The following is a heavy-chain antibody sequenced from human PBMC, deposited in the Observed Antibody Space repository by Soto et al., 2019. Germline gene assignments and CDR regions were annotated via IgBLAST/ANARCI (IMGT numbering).Heavy chain of an antibody. CDR2: IYYSGST. V-gene: IGHV4-30-4*01. Sequence: SETLSLTCTVSGGSISSGDYYWSWIRQPPGKGLEWIGYIYYSGSTNYNPSLKSRVTISVDTSKNQFSLKLSSVTAADTAVYYCARDFWSGGGGMDVWGQGTTVTVSS. CDR1: GGSISSGDYY. D-gene: IGHD3-3*01. CDR3: ARDFWSGGGGMDV. J-gene: IGHJ6*02.